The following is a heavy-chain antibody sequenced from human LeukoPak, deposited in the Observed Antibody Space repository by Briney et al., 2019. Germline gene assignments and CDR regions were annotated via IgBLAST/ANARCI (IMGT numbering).Heavy chain of an antibody. Sequence: ASVKVSCKASGYTFTTYYMHWVRQAPGQGLEWMGIINPTAGSTNYAQKFQGRVTMTRDTSTSTVYMELSSLRSEDTAVYYCARDLSLRGTMGFYYYGMDVWGQGTTVTVSS. CDR1: GYTFTTYY. D-gene: IGHD3-10*01. CDR3: ARDLSLRGTMGFYYYGMDV. V-gene: IGHV1-46*01. J-gene: IGHJ6*02. CDR2: INPTAGST.